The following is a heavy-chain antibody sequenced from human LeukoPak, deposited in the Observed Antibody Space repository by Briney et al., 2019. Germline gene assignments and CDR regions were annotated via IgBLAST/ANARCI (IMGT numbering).Heavy chain of an antibody. CDR3: ARLVGATRLVDY. CDR2: ISGSGGST. Sequence: GGSLRLSCAASGFTFSSYAMSRVRQAPGKGLEWVSAISGSGGSTYYADSVKGRFTISRDNSKNTLYLQMNSLRAEDTAVYYCARLVGATRLVDYWGQGTLVTVSS. D-gene: IGHD1-26*01. V-gene: IGHV3-23*01. CDR1: GFTFSSYA. J-gene: IGHJ4*02.